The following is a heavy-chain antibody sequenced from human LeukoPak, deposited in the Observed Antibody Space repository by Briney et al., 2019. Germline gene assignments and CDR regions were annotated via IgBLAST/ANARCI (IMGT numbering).Heavy chain of an antibody. J-gene: IGHJ4*02. CDR1: GYTFTGYY. D-gene: IGHD6-13*01. CDR2: INPNSGGT. CDR3: ATDLVGQSWYYFDY. V-gene: IGHV1-2*02. Sequence: GASVKVSCKASGYTFTGYYMHWVRQAPGQGLEWMGWINPNSGGTNYAQKFQGRVTMTRDTSISTAYMELSSLRSEDTAVYYCATDLVGQSWYYFDYWGQGTLVTVSS.